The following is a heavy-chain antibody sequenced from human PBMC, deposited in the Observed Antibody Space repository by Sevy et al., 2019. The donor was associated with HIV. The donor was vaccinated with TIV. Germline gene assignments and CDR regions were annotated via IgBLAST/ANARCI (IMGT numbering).Heavy chain of an antibody. J-gene: IGHJ4*02. CDR3: AKDRGYSYGYSDY. D-gene: IGHD5-18*01. CDR2: IRYDGRNK. Sequence: GGSLRLSCAASGFTFSSYGMHWVRQAPGKGLEWVAFIRYDGRNKYYADSVKGRFTISRDNSKNTLYLQMNSLRAEDTAVYYCAKDRGYSYGYSDYWGQGTLVTVSS. V-gene: IGHV3-30*02. CDR1: GFTFSSYG.